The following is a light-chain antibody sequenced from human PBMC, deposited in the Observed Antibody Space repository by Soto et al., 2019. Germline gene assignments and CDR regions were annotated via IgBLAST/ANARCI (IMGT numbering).Light chain of an antibody. V-gene: IGKV3-20*01. CDR3: QQYGSTSWT. J-gene: IGKJ1*01. Sequence: EIVLTQSPGTLSLSPGERATLSCRASQTVSSSYLDWYQQKPGQAPRLLIYGASNRATGIPDRFSGSVSATAFTLTISRLEPEDFAVYYCQQYGSTSWTFGQGTKVELK. CDR1: QTVSSSY. CDR2: GAS.